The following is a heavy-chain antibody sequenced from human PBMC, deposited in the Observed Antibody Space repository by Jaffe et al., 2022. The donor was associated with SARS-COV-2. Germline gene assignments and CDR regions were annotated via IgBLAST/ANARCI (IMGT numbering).Heavy chain of an antibody. J-gene: IGHJ4*02. CDR3: ATHDNWRLDY. CDR1: GLTSRNLW. D-gene: IGHD1-20*01. V-gene: IGHV3-7*03. CDR2: IKRDGSEK. Sequence: VQLEESGGGLVRPGGSLRLSCAASGLTSRNLWMSWVRQAPGRGLEWVASIKRDGSEKAYVDSVEGRLTISSDNAGNSLFLQMNSLRVEDTAVYYCATHDNWRLDYWGQGTLVTVSS.